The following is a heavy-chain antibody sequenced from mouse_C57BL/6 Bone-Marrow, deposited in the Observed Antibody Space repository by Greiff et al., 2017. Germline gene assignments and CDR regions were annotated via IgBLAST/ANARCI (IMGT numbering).Heavy chain of an antibody. CDR1: GYTFTDYY. D-gene: IGHD1-1*01. CDR2: IKPYNGGT. V-gene: IGHV1-19*01. CDR3: AREDYGPFDY. J-gene: IGHJ2*01. Sequence: EVQLQQSGPVLVKPGASVKMSCKASGYTFTDYYMNWVKQSHGKSLEWIGVIKPYNGGTSYNKKYKGKATLTVDKSSSTAYMELNSLTSEDSAVYYCAREDYGPFDYWGQGTTLTVSS.